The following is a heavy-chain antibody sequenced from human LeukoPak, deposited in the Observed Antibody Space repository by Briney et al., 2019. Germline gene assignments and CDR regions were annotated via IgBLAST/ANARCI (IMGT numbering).Heavy chain of an antibody. Sequence: GGSLRLSCAASGFTFSSYSMNWVRQAPGKGLEWVSSISSSSSYIYYADSVKGRFTISRDNAQNSMYLQMNSLRVEDTAVYYCTSWGDTTAEYFQRWGQGTLVTVSS. V-gene: IGHV3-21*01. CDR3: TSWGDTTAEYFQR. D-gene: IGHD2-21*02. J-gene: IGHJ1*01. CDR1: GFTFSSYS. CDR2: ISSSSSYI.